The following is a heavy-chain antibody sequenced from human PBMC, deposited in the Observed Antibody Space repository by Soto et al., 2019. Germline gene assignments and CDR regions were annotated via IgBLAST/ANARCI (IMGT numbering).Heavy chain of an antibody. V-gene: IGHV1-3*01. D-gene: IGHD6-19*01. Sequence: GQRLEWMGWINAGHGNTKYSQKFQGRVTITRDTSASIAYMELSSLKSEDMAVYYCARDREVAGVSDYWGQGTLVTVSS. J-gene: IGHJ4*02. CDR2: INAGHGNT. CDR3: ARDREVAGVSDY.